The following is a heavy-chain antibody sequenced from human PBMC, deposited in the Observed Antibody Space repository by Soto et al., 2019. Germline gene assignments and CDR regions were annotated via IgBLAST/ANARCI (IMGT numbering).Heavy chain of an antibody. CDR3: ARDISLSAFDI. V-gene: IGHV3-11*06. CDR1: GFTFSDYY. D-gene: IGHD3-16*02. J-gene: IGHJ3*02. CDR2: ISSSSSYT. Sequence: GALRLSGAASGFTFSDYYMSWIRQAPGKGLEWVSYISSSSSYTNYADSVKGRFTISRDNAKNSLYLQMNSLRAEDTAVYYCARDISLSAFDIWGQGTMVTV.